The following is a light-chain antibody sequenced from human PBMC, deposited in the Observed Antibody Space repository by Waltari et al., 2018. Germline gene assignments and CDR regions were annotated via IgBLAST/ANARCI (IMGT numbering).Light chain of an antibody. V-gene: IGLV1-36*01. CDR2: ADD. Sequence: QSVLTQTPSVSEAPRQRVTISCSGSRSNIGNNAVNWYQQVPGKAPKLLVFADDLLPSGVSDRFSGSKSCTSASLAISGLRSEDEGVYFCEAWDDSLKGVLFGGGTKLTVL. J-gene: IGLJ2*01. CDR3: EAWDDSLKGVL. CDR1: RSNIGNNA.